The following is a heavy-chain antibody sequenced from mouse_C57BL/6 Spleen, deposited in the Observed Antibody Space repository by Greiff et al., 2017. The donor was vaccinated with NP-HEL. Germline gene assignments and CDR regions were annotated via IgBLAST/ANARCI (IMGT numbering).Heavy chain of an antibody. CDR3: ARSSWDNWYFDV. J-gene: IGHJ1*03. CDR2: INPNNGGT. D-gene: IGHD4-1*01. CDR1: GYTFTDYN. Sequence: EVQRVESGPELVKPGASVKIPCKASGYTFTDYNMDWVKQSHGKSLEWIGDINPNNGGTIYNQKFKGKATLTVDKSSSTAYMELRSLTSEDTAVYYCARSSWDNWYFDVWGTGTTVTVSS. V-gene: IGHV1-18*01.